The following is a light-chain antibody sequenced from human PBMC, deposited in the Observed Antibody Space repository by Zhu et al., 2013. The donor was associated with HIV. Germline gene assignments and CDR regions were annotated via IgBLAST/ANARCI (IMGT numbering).Light chain of an antibody. V-gene: IGKV3-15*01. CDR1: QSVGTK. Sequence: EIVMTQFPDSLSVSLGERATLSCRASQSVGTKVAWYQQKPGQAPRLLLYAASTRATGIPARFSGSGSGTDFTFSISTLQSEDVAIYYCQQYNEWPPWAFGQGPKVEI. CDR2: AAS. J-gene: IGKJ1*01. CDR3: QQYNEWPPWA.